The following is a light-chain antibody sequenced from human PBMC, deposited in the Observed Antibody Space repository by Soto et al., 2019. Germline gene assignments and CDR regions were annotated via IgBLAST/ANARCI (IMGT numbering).Light chain of an antibody. V-gene: IGKV4-1*01. J-gene: IGKJ4*01. Sequence: DIVMTQSPDSLAVSLGERATIDCRSSQSLLYSSNNKNYLAWYQQKPGQPPTLLIYWSSTRESGVPDRFSGSGSGTDFTLTISSLQAEDVAVYYCQQYYSTPLTFDGGTKVDIK. CDR1: QSLLYSSNNKNY. CDR3: QQYYSTPLT. CDR2: WSS.